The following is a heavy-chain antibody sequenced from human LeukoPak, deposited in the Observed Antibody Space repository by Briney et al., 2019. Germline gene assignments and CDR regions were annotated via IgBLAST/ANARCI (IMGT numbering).Heavy chain of an antibody. V-gene: IGHV3-48*01. CDR2: ISSSSSTI. CDR3: ARAQRYYYDSSGSRGAFDI. CDR1: GFTFSSYS. J-gene: IGHJ3*02. Sequence: GGSLRLSCAASGFTFSSYSMNWVRQAPGKGLEWVSYISSSSSTIYYADFVKGRFTISRENAKNSLYLQMNSLRAEDTAVYSCARAQRYYYDSSGSRGAFDIWGQGTLVTVSS. D-gene: IGHD3-22*01.